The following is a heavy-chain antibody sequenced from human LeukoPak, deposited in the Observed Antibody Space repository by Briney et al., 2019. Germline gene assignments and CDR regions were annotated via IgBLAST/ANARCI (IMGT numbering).Heavy chain of an antibody. CDR3: ARHGCPNCYHIDF. J-gene: IGHJ4*02. CDR1: GFTFSRYS. CDR2: ISSSSTYI. D-gene: IGHD2-2*01. V-gene: IGHV3-21*01. Sequence: PGGSLRLSCAASGFTFSRYSMNWFRQAPGKGLEWVSSISSSSTYIFYGDSVKGRFTISRGNAQNSLYLQMNSLRAEDTAVYYCARHGCPNCYHIDFWGQGTLVTVSS.